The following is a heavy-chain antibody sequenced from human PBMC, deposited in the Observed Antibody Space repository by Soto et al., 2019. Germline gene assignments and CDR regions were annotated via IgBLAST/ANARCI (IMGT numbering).Heavy chain of an antibody. CDR3: ERRGSTSPSYHIDI. V-gene: IGHV5-51*01. Sequence: GEAMKISCKGSGYSFSSYWIAWARQLPGKGLEWMGVIYPGDSDTRYSPSFDGQVTISADRSISTVYLQWSSLRASDSAIYYCERRGSTSPSYHIDIWGLGTVVTVSA. J-gene: IGHJ4*01. D-gene: IGHD6-13*01. CDR1: GYSFSSYW. CDR2: IYPGDSDT.